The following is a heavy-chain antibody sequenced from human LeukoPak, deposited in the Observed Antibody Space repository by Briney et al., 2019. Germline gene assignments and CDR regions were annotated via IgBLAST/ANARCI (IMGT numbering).Heavy chain of an antibody. CDR1: GFTFSNAW. J-gene: IGHJ4*02. Sequence: GGSLRLSCAASGFTFSNAWMSWVRQAPGKGLEWVGRIKSKTDGGTTDYAAPVKGRFTISRNDSKNMLYLQMNGLKSEDTAVYYCSTLTSRYLPDSWGQGTLVTVSS. V-gene: IGHV3-15*01. CDR3: STLTSRYLPDS. CDR2: IKSKTDGGTT. D-gene: IGHD3-9*01.